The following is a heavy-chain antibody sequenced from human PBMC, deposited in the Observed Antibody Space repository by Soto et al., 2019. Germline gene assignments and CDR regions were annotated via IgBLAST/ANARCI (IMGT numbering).Heavy chain of an antibody. Sequence: GGSLRLSCAASGFTVSSNYMSWVRQAPGKGLEWVSVIYSGGSTYYADSVKGRFTISRHNSKNTLYLQMNSLRAEDTAVYYCARIKDIVAYRAFDIWGQGTMVTVSS. J-gene: IGHJ3*02. CDR3: ARIKDIVAYRAFDI. CDR1: GFTVSSNY. V-gene: IGHV3-53*04. D-gene: IGHD5-12*01. CDR2: IYSGGST.